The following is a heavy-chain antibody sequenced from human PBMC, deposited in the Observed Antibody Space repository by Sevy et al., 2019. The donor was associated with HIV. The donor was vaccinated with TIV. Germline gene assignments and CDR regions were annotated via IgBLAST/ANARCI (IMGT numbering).Heavy chain of an antibody. CDR3: AKSPGDNYYYDMDV. Sequence: GGSLRLSCAATGFTFSSYAMSWVRQAPGKGLEWVSTITGSGGNTFYADSVKGRFTVSRDNSKNTLYLQMNSLRAEDTAVSYCAKSPGDNYYYDMDVWGKGTTVTVSS. D-gene: IGHD2-21*02. CDR2: ITGSGGNT. V-gene: IGHV3-23*01. J-gene: IGHJ6*03. CDR1: GFTFSSYA.